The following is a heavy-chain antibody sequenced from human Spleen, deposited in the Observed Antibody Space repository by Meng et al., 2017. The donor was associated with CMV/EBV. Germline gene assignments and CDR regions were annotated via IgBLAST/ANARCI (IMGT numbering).Heavy chain of an antibody. V-gene: IGHV3-21*01. D-gene: IGHD3-3*01. Sequence: GESLKISCTASGFTFSHYWMTWVRQVPGKGLEWVSSISSSSSYIYYADSVKGRFTIYRDNAKNSLYLKMNSLRAEDSAVYYCARDLSLDFWSGYYTGGGDGMDVWGQGTTVTVSS. CDR1: GFTFSHYW. CDR3: ARDLSLDFWSGYYTGGGDGMDV. CDR2: ISSSSSYI. J-gene: IGHJ6*02.